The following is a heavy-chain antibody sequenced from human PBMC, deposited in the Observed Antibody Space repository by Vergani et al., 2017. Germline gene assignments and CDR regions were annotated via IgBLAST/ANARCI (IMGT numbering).Heavy chain of an antibody. CDR3: ARGEYGILTGYRY. CDR1: GYTFSHYY. CDR2: INPSGGHT. Sequence: QVQVVQSGAEVKKSGASVKVSCKTSGYTFSHYYMHWVRQAPGQGLEWMGIINPSGGHTNYAQKFQGRVTMTRDTSTSTVYMELSSLRSEDTAIYYCARGEYGILTGYRYWVQGTLVTVSA. J-gene: IGHJ4*02. V-gene: IGHV1-46*01. D-gene: IGHD3-9*01.